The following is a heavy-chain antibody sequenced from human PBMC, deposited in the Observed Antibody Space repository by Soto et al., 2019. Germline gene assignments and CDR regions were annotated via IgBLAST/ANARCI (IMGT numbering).Heavy chain of an antibody. CDR1: GYSFITYW. V-gene: IGHV5-51*01. D-gene: IGHD6-19*01. Sequence: GESLKISCKASGYSFITYWIGWVLQIPWKGLEWMGIIYPGDSDTKYSLSLQGQVTISADTSISTAYLQWTSLKASDTAMYYCARSRRGAYSSGWYSLSGYYNYGIDVWGQRTKVTVSS. J-gene: IGHJ6*02. CDR2: IYPGDSDT. CDR3: ARSRRGAYSSGWYSLSGYYNYGIDV.